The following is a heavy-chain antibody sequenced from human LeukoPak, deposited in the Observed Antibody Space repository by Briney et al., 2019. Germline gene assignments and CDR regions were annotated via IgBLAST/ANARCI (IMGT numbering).Heavy chain of an antibody. V-gene: IGHV4-34*01. CDR2: INHSGST. J-gene: IGHJ4*02. CDR1: GGSFSGYY. Sequence: SETLSLTCAVYGGSFSGYYWSWIRQPPGKGLGWIGEINHSGSTNYNPSLKSRVTISVDTSKNQFSLKLSSVTAADTAVYYCAREKERYSDYWGQGTLVTVSS. D-gene: IGHD5-18*01. CDR3: AREKERYSDY.